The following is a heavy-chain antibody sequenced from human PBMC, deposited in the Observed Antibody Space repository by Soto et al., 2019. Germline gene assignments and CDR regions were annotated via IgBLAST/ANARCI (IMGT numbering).Heavy chain of an antibody. D-gene: IGHD2-15*01. CDR2: IFHTGST. J-gene: IGHJ4*02. CDR1: NYSISSGYN. CDR3: ARVEAAKFFAH. Sequence: SETLSLPCAVSNYSISSGYNWGWIRQPPEKGLEYIGSIFHTGSTYYNPSLKSRVIISVDTSKHQFSLRLNSVTAADTAVYFCARVEAAKFFAHWGQGTLVTVSS. V-gene: IGHV4-38-2*01.